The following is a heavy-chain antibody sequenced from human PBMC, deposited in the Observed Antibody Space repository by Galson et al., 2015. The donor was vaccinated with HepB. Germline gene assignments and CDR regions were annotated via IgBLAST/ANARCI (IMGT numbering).Heavy chain of an antibody. D-gene: IGHD2-2*01. Sequence: LSLTCTVSGGSISSGGYYWSWIRQHPGKGLEWIGYIYYSGSTYYNPSLKSRVTISVDTSKNQFSLKLSSVTAADTAVYYCARLVPAAMAFDPWGQGTLVTVSS. CDR1: GGSISSGGYY. CDR3: ARLVPAAMAFDP. CDR2: IYYSGST. V-gene: IGHV4-31*03. J-gene: IGHJ5*02.